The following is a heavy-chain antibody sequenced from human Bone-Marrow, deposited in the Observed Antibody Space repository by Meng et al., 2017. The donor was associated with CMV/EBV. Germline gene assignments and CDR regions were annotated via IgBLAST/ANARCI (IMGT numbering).Heavy chain of an antibody. J-gene: IGHJ4*02. V-gene: IGHV1-2*02. Sequence: ASVKVSCKASGYTFTGYYMHWVRQAPGQGLEWMGWINPNSGGTNYAQKFQGRVTMTRDTSISTAYMELSRLRSDDTAVYYCARSDRNYCTNGVCYKDWGQGTRVTVSS. D-gene: IGHD2-8*01. CDR3: ARSDRNYCTNGVCYKD. CDR2: INPNSGGT. CDR1: GYTFTGYY.